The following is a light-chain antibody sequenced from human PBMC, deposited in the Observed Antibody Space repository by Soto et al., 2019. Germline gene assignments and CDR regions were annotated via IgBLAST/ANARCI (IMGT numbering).Light chain of an antibody. Sequence: DSQKTQYPSTLSASIGDRVTITCRAGQSISSWLAWYQQKPGKAPKLLISKASTLQSGVPPRFSGSGSGTEFALTISSLQPDDFATYYCQQYESYPMTFGGGTKVDIK. J-gene: IGKJ4*01. CDR2: KAS. CDR3: QQYESYPMT. V-gene: IGKV1-5*03. CDR1: QSISSW.